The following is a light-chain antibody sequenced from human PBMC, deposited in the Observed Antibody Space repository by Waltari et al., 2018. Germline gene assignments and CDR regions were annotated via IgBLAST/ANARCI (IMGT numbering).Light chain of an antibody. Sequence: QSVLTQPPSTSGTAGPRATISCSGSTSTIGTNTVPWYQLLPGPAPKPVIFANYHRPSGVPDRFSASKSGTSASLVISGLQSEDEADYFCATWDDSLSGRVFGGGTKVTVL. CDR3: ATWDDSLSGRV. CDR1: TSTIGTNT. J-gene: IGLJ3*02. V-gene: IGLV1-44*01. CDR2: ANY.